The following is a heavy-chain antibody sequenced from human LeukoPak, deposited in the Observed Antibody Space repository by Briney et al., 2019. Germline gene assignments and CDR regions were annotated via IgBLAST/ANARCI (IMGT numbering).Heavy chain of an antibody. Sequence: PSETLSLTCTVAGGSISSYYWSWIRQPPGKGLEWLGYIYYSGSTNYNPSLKSRVTISVDTSKNQFSLKLSSVTAADTAVYYCARVATVTRRFDYWGQGTLVTVSS. CDR3: ARVATVTRRFDY. CDR1: GGSISSYY. V-gene: IGHV4-59*01. J-gene: IGHJ4*02. CDR2: IYYSGST. D-gene: IGHD4-17*01.